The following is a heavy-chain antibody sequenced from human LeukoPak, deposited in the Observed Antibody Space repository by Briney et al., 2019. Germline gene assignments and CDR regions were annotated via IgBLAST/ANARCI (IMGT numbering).Heavy chain of an antibody. CDR1: GGTFSSYA. D-gene: IGHD5-12*01. J-gene: IGHJ5*02. CDR2: IIPIFGTA. V-gene: IGHV1-69*05. Sequence: SVKVSCKASGGTFSSYAISWVRQAPGQGLEWMGGIIPIFGTANYAQKFQGRVTITTDESTSTAYMELSSLRSEDTAVYYCVRDLRGYSGYDPYNWFDPWGQGTLVTVSS. CDR3: VRDLRGYSGYDPYNWFDP.